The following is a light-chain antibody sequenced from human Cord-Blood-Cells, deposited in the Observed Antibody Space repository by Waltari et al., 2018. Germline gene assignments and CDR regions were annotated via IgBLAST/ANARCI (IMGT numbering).Light chain of an antibody. CDR3: QQRSNWPPIT. CDR2: DAS. V-gene: IGKV3-11*01. Sequence: EIVLTQSPATLTLSPGERATLSCTASQSVSSYLAWYQQKPGQTPRLLIYDASNRATGIPARVSGSGSGTDFTLTISSLEPADFAVYYCQQRSNWPPITFGQGTRLEIK. J-gene: IGKJ5*01. CDR1: QSVSSY.